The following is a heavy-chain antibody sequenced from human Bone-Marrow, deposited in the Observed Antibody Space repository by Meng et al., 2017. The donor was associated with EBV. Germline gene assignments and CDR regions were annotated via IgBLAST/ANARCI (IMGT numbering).Heavy chain of an antibody. CDR1: GGPNSRRNG. CDR2: IDQSGST. D-gene: IGHD6-13*01. J-gene: IGHJ5*02. Sequence: VQVQGVDPGPGRAWGPPALTLPVVGGPNSRRNGWNGFSRPPGKAMEWIGEIDQSGSTNYNPSLKSRFTISLDESKNQFSLEVKSVTAADTAVYYCARAGISPAGTWGSWLDPWGQGTLVTVSS. CDR3: ARAGISPAGTWGSWLDP. V-gene: IGHV4-4*02.